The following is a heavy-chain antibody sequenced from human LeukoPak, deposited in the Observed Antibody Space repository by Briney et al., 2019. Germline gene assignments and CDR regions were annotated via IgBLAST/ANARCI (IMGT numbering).Heavy chain of an antibody. CDR3: ARGGYGSGSPGY. V-gene: IGHV3-20*04. J-gene: IGHJ4*02. CDR1: GFTFADYG. Sequence: GGSLRLSCAASGFTFADYGMSWVRQVPGKGLERVSAINWNGGSTGYAHSVKGRFTISRDNAKNSLYLQMNSLRVEDTALYYCARGGYGSGSPGYWGQGTLVTVSS. D-gene: IGHD3-10*01. CDR2: INWNGGST.